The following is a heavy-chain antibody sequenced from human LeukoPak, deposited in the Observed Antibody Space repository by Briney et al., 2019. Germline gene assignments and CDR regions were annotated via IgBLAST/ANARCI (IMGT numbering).Heavy chain of an antibody. D-gene: IGHD6-13*01. CDR3: AKKPTWGIAAAGHEYYFDY. V-gene: IGHV3-23*01. J-gene: IGHJ4*02. Sequence: GGSLRLSSAASGFTFSSYAMSWVRQAPGKGLEWVSAISGSGGSTYYADSVEGRFTISRDNSKNTLYLQMNGLRAEDTAGYYCAKKPTWGIAAAGHEYYFDYWGQGTLVTVSS. CDR1: GFTFSSYA. CDR2: ISGSGGST.